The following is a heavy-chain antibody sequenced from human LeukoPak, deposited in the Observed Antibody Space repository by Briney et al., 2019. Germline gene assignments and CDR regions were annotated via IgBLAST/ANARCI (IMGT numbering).Heavy chain of an antibody. J-gene: IGHJ4*02. CDR3: ARDKGPELRFYFDY. V-gene: IGHV3-33*01. D-gene: IGHD1-26*01. Sequence: GGSLRLSCAASGFTFSSYGMHWVRQAPGKGLEWVAVIWYDGSNKYYADSVKGRFTISRDNSKNTLYLQMNSLRAEDTAVYYCARDKGPELRFYFDYWGQGTLVTVSS. CDR1: GFTFSSYG. CDR2: IWYDGSNK.